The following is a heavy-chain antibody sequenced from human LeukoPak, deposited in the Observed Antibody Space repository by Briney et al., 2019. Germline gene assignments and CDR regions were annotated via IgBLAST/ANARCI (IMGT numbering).Heavy chain of an antibody. CDR2: ISGDGGST. Sequence: GGSLRLSCAASGFTFDDYATHWVRQAPGKGLEWVSLISGDGGSTYYADSVKGRFTISRDNSKNSLYLQMNSLRTEDTALYYCAKVDSSSWYGYFDYWGQGTLVTVSS. CDR1: GFTFDDYA. J-gene: IGHJ4*02. D-gene: IGHD6-13*01. V-gene: IGHV3-43*02. CDR3: AKVDSSSWYGYFDY.